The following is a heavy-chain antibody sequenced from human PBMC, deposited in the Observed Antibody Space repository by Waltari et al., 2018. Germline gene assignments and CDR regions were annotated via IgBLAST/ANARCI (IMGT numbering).Heavy chain of an antibody. CDR3: AKDQHWNTLGY. D-gene: IGHD1-1*01. CDR2: ISGSGGST. Sequence: ELQLLESGGGLVQPGGSLRLSCAASGFTFSSYAMSWVRQAPGKGLEWVSAISGSGGSTYYADSVKGRFTISRDNSKNTLYLQMNSLRAEYTAVYYCAKDQHWNTLGYWGQGTLVTVSS. J-gene: IGHJ4*02. CDR1: GFTFSSYA. V-gene: IGHV3-23*01.